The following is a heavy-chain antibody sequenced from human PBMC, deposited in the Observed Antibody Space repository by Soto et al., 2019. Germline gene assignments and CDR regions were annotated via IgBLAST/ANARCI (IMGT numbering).Heavy chain of an antibody. Sequence: PSETLSLTCAVSGYSISSGYYWGWIRQPPGKGLEWIGSIYHSGSTYYNPSLKSRVTISVDTSKNQFSLKLSSVTAADTAVYYCARVVAVAGFDYWGQGTLVTVSS. J-gene: IGHJ4*02. CDR1: GYSISSGYY. V-gene: IGHV4-38-2*01. CDR2: IYHSGST. CDR3: ARVVAVAGFDY. D-gene: IGHD6-19*01.